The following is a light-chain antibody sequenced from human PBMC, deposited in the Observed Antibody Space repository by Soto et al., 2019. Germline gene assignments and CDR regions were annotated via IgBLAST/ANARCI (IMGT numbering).Light chain of an antibody. CDR2: DAS. J-gene: IGKJ4*01. V-gene: IGKV3-11*01. CDR3: QQRSNWLT. Sequence: EIVLTQSPATLSLSPGERATLSCRASQSVSSYLAWYQQKPGQAPRLLIYDASNRATGIPARFSGSGSGTDFTLTISSLEPEDVEVYYCQQRSNWLTLGGGTKVEIK. CDR1: QSVSSY.